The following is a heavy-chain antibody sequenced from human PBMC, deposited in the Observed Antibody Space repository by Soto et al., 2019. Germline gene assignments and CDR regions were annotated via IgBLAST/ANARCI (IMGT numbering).Heavy chain of an antibody. D-gene: IGHD3-9*01. CDR3: ARERRTGILTGYADPPYYMDV. CDR1: GGSIRGYY. Sequence: PSETLSLTCTISGGSIRGYYWSWIRQPPGKGPERIGYIYYSGSTNYNPSLKSRVTISVDTSKNQFSLKLSSVTAADTAVYYCARERRTGILTGYADPPYYMDVWGKGTTVTVSS. V-gene: IGHV4-59*12. CDR2: IYYSGST. J-gene: IGHJ6*03.